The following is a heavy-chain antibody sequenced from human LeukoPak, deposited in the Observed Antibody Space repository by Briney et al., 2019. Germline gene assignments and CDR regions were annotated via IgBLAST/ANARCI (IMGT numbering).Heavy chain of an antibody. J-gene: IGHJ4*02. CDR1: GGSVYSGGYH. D-gene: IGHD5-18*01. Sequence: SETLSLTCSVSGGSVYSGGYHWTWIRQHPGKGLEWIGYIYYSGNTYYNPSLKSRVSISIDTSQNQFSLNLSSVTAADTAVYYCASRGYNYGYYFDFWGRGTLVTVSS. CDR3: ASRGYNYGYYFDF. CDR2: IYYSGNT. V-gene: IGHV4-31*03.